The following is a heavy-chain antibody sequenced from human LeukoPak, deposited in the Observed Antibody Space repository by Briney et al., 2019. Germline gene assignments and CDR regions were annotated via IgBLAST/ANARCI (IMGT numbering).Heavy chain of an antibody. Sequence: GGSLRLSCVASGFTFSDFWMTWVRQAPGKGLEWVANIKLDGSEKNYVDSVRGRFTISRDNAKNTLYLQMNSLRAEDTAVYYCAKTDYYDTSGPGAFNIWGQGTMVTVSS. CDR2: IKLDGSEK. CDR1: GFTFSDFW. V-gene: IGHV3-7*03. CDR3: AKTDYYDTSGPGAFNI. J-gene: IGHJ3*02. D-gene: IGHD3-22*01.